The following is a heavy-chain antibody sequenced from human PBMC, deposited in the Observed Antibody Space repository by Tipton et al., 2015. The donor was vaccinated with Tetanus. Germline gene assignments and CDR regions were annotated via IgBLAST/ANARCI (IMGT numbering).Heavy chain of an antibody. CDR1: GGSISSSSYY. D-gene: IGHD6-6*01. V-gene: IGHV4-39*01. Sequence: TLSLTCTVSGGSISSSSYYWGWIRQPPGKGLEWIGSIYYSGSTYYNPSLKSRLTISVDTSKNQFSLKLSSVTAADTAVYYCARHVEQLVPYYYYYMDVWGEGTTVTASS. J-gene: IGHJ6*03. CDR3: ARHVEQLVPYYYYYMDV. CDR2: IYYSGST.